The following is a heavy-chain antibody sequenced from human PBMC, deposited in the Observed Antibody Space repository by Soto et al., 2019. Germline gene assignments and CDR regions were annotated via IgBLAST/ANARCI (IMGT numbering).Heavy chain of an antibody. CDR1: GFTFSSYW. CDR2: IKQDGSEK. J-gene: IGHJ6*02. D-gene: IGHD6-19*01. V-gene: IGHV3-7*03. Sequence: LRLSCAASGFTFSSYWMSWVRQAPGKGLEWVANIKQDGSEKYYVDSVKGRFTISRDNAKNSLYLQMNSLRAEDTAVYYCARGNRYSSGWFTGYYYYHGMDVWGQGTTVTVSS. CDR3: ARGNRYSSGWFTGYYYYHGMDV.